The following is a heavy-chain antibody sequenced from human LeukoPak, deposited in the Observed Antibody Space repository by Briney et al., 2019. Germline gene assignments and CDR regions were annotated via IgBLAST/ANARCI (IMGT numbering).Heavy chain of an antibody. CDR2: IIPIFGTA. J-gene: IGHJ6*03. Sequence: GASVKVSCKASGGTFSSYAISWVRQAPGQGLEWMGGIIPIFGTANYAQKFQGRVTITTDESTSTAYMELSSLRSEDTAVYYCARSPTYYDFWNGYYTGRDYYYMDVWGKGTTVTVSS. CDR1: GGTFSSYA. V-gene: IGHV1-69*05. CDR3: ARSPTYYDFWNGYYTGRDYYYMDV. D-gene: IGHD3-3*01.